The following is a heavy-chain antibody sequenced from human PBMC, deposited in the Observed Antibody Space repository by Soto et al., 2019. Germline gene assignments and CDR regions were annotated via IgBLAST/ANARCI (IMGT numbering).Heavy chain of an antibody. CDR3: AADMAPTDMYNWFDP. J-gene: IGHJ5*02. Sequence: ASVKVSCKASGFTFSSSAIQWARQARGQRLEWIGWIVVGSGSTKYAQKFQERLTMTRDMSTSTAYMELSSLRSEDTAVYYCAADMAPTDMYNWFDPSGQGTLVTVSS. CDR1: GFTFSSSA. CDR2: IVVGSGST. V-gene: IGHV1-58*02. D-gene: IGHD1-1*01.